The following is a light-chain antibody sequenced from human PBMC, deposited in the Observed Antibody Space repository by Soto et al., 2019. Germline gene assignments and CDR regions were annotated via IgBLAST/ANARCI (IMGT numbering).Light chain of an antibody. V-gene: IGKV1-39*01. Sequence: DIQMTQSPSSLSASVGDRVTITCRASQSISSYLNWYQQKPGKAPKLLIYAASSLQSGVPSGFSGSGSGTDFTLTISSLQPEDFATYYCQQSYSTLTFGGGTKVHIK. CDR3: QQSYSTLT. CDR2: AAS. CDR1: QSISSY. J-gene: IGKJ4*01.